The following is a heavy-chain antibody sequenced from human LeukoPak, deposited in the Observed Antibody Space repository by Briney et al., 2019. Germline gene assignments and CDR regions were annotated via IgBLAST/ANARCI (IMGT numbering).Heavy chain of an antibody. CDR3: ARGNHDFWSGYYLTY. D-gene: IGHD3-3*01. Sequence: SETLSLTCTVSGGSISTYYWSWIRQPPGKGLEWIGYIYYSGSTNYNPSLKSRVTISVDASKNQFSLKLSSVTAADTGVYYCARGNHDFWSGYYLTYWGPGTLVTVSS. V-gene: IGHV4-59*01. CDR1: GGSISTYY. CDR2: IYYSGST. J-gene: IGHJ4*02.